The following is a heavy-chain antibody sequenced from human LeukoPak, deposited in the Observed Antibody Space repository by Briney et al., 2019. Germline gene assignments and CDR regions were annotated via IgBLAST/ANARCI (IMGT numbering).Heavy chain of an antibody. D-gene: IGHD3-22*01. CDR1: GGSFSGYY. Sequence: PSETLSLTCAVYGGSFSGYYWSWIRQPPGKGLEWIGKIDHSGSTKYNPSLKSRVTISEDTSKNQFSLKLSSVTAADTAVYYCARSIDYYDSSGPDYWGQGTLVTVSS. CDR3: ARSIDYYDSSGPDY. V-gene: IGHV4-34*01. CDR2: IDHSGST. J-gene: IGHJ4*02.